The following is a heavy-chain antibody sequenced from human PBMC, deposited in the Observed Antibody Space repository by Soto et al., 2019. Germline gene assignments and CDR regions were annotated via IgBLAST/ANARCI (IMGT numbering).Heavy chain of an antibody. CDR2: MNPNSGNT. D-gene: IGHD6-19*01. J-gene: IGHJ3*02. Sequence: QVQLVQSGAEVKKPGASVKVSCKASGYTFTSYDINWVRQATGQGLEWMGWMNPNSGNTGYAQKFQGRVTMTRNTSISTAHRERSSLRSEDTAVYYCATPGSGWSSPHAFDIWGQGTMVTVSS. V-gene: IGHV1-8*01. CDR3: ATPGSGWSSPHAFDI. CDR1: GYTFTSYD.